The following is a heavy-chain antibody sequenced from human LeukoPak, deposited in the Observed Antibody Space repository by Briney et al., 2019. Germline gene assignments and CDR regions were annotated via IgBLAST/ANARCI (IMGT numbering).Heavy chain of an antibody. V-gene: IGHV3-7*01. D-gene: IGHD6-6*01. CDR2: IKQDGSEK. J-gene: IGHJ5*02. CDR3: ARRGGPSSPWFDP. Sequence: GGSLRLSCAASGFTFSSYWMSWVRQAPGKGLEWVANIKQDGSEKYYVDSVKGRFTISRDNAKNSLYLQMNSLRAGDTAVYYCARRGGPSSPWFDPWGQGTLVTVSS. CDR1: GFTFSSYW.